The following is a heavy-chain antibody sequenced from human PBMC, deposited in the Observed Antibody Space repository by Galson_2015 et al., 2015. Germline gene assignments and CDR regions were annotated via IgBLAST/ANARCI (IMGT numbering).Heavy chain of an antibody. CDR2: ISSDATNK. V-gene: IGHV3-30*18. Sequence: SLRLSCAASGFIFSNFGMHWVRQAPGKGLQWVALISSDATNKYYGDSVKGRFTISRDNSRNMVYLQMNSLRPNDTAVYFCAKNLRYISTVSTSGFDLWGQGALVTVSS. CDR3: AKNLRYISTVSTSGFDL. D-gene: IGHD4-17*01. J-gene: IGHJ4*02. CDR1: GFIFSNFG.